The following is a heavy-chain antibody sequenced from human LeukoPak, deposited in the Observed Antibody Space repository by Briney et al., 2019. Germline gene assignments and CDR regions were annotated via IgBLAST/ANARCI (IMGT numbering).Heavy chain of an antibody. J-gene: IGHJ4*02. CDR1: GFTFSSYS. CDR2: ISSSSSYI. Sequence: GGSLRLSCAASGFTFSSYSMNWVRQAPGKGLEWVSSISSSSSYIYYADSVKGRFTISRDNAKNSLYLQMNSLRAEDTAVYYCARPVVGATTFGYWGQGTLVTVSP. CDR3: ARPVVGATTFGY. D-gene: IGHD1-26*01. V-gene: IGHV3-21*01.